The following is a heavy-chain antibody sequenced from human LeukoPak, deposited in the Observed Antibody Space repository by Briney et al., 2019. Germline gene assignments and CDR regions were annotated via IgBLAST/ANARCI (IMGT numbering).Heavy chain of an antibody. CDR2: IYYSGST. V-gene: IGHV4-59*01. Sequence: SETLSLTCTVSGGSISTKYWSWIRHPHGKGLEWVGYIYYSGSTNYNPSLKSRVTISVDTSKNQFSLKLSSVTAADTALYYCARGVEYSSSSGLGYWGQRTLVTVSS. D-gene: IGHD6-6*01. CDR1: GGSISTKY. CDR3: ARGVEYSSSSGLGY. J-gene: IGHJ4*02.